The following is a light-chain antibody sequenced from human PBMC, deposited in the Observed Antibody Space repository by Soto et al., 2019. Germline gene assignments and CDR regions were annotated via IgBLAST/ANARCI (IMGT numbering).Light chain of an antibody. CDR3: AAWDDSLNGWV. V-gene: IGLV1-44*01. J-gene: IGLJ3*02. CDR1: SSNIGSNT. CDR2: SNN. Sequence: QSVLTQPPSASGTPGQRVTISCSGSSSNIGSNTVNGYQQLPGTAPKLLIYSNNQRPSGVPDRFSGSKSGTSASLAISGLQSEDEADYYCAAWDDSLNGWVFGGGTQLTVL.